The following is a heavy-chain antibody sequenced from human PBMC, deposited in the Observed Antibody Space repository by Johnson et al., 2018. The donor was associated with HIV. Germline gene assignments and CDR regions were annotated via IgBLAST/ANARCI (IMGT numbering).Heavy chain of an antibody. Sequence: QVQLVESGGGVVQPGGSLRLSCAASGFTFSTYGMHWVRQAPGKGLEWVAFIRYDGSNKYYADSVEGRFTISRDNSKNTLYLQMNSLRAEDTAVYYCAKDLSIAARPAAFDIWGQGTMVTVSS. CDR2: IRYDGSNK. CDR1: GFTFSTYG. CDR3: AKDLSIAARPAAFDI. J-gene: IGHJ3*02. V-gene: IGHV3-30*02. D-gene: IGHD6-6*01.